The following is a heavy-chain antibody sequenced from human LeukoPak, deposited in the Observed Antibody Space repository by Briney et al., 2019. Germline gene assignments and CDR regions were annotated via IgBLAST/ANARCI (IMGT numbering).Heavy chain of an antibody. CDR2: ISSSGSTI. V-gene: IGHV3-11*04. J-gene: IGHJ4*02. Sequence: GGSLRLSCAASGFTFSDYYMSWIRQAPGKGLEWVSYISSSGSTIYYADSVKGRFTISRDNARNSLYLQMNSLRAEDMAVYYCARDRDWNSGFDYWGQGTLVTVSS. D-gene: IGHD1-7*01. CDR1: GFTFSDYY. CDR3: ARDRDWNSGFDY.